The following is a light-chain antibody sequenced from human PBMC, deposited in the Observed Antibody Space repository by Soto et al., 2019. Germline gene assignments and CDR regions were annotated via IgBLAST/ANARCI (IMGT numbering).Light chain of an antibody. CDR1: HSFNSIY. Sequence: EIVLTQSPGTLSLSPGERATLXCRASHSFNSIYLACYQQKPGQAPRLLIYGASSRATGIPDRFSGSGSGTDFTLTISRLEPEDFAVYYCHQYDSWTFGQGTKVDIK. V-gene: IGKV3-20*01. CDR2: GAS. CDR3: HQYDSWT. J-gene: IGKJ1*01.